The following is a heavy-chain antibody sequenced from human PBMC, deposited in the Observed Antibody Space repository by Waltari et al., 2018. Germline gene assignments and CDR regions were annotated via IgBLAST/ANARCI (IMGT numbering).Heavy chain of an antibody. J-gene: IGHJ4*02. CDR1: GGTFSSYA. Sequence: QVQLVQSGAEVKKPGSSVKVSCKASGGTFSSYAISWVRQAPGQGLEWMGRIIPILCTANYAQKFQGRVTITADKSTSTAYMELSSLRSEDTAVYYCAISPPNRGRKGGLSYSIDYWGQGTLVTVSS. CDR3: AISPPNRGRKGGLSYSIDY. D-gene: IGHD4-4*01. CDR2: IIPILCTA. V-gene: IGHV1-69*08.